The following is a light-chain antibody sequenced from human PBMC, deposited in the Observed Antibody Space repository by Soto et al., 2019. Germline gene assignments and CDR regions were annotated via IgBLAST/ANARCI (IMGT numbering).Light chain of an antibody. J-gene: IGLJ3*02. CDR3: SSYTSSYTWV. V-gene: IGLV2-14*03. CDR2: GVS. Sequence: QSALTQPASVSGSPGQSITISXXXXXXXVGGYNYVSWYQQHPGKAPKLLIYGVSDRPSGVSNRFSGSKSGNAASLTISGLQAEDEGDYYCSSYTSSYTWVFGGGTKLTVL. CDR1: XXXVGGYNY.